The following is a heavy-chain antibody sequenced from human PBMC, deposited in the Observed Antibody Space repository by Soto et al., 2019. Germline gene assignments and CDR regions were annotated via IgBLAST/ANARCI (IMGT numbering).Heavy chain of an antibody. Sequence: QVQVQQSGPGLVKPSETLSLTCTVSSGPSKSHNWGWIRQPPGRGLEWIGYVYDTWSTSYNPSLKGRVTVSADTSTNRISLTMRFVSAADTAVYYCVRLGIGFLHGLVDVWGQGTKVIVSS. V-gene: IGHV4-59*08. D-gene: IGHD7-27*01. CDR1: SGPSKSHN. CDR3: VRLGIGFLHGLVDV. CDR2: VYDTWST. J-gene: IGHJ6*01.